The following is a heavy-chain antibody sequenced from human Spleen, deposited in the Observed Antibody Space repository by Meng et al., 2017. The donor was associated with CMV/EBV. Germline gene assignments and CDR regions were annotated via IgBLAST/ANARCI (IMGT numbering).Heavy chain of an antibody. J-gene: IGHJ6*02. V-gene: IGHV3-23*01. CDR3: ARLMGYSSGPPPLYYGMDV. CDR2: ISAGGGSA. D-gene: IGHD6-19*01. Sequence: GESLKISCAASGFTFSDYAVTWVRQAPGKGLAWVSSISAGGGSAYYADSVKGRFTISRDNAKNSLYLQMNSLRAEDTAVYYCARLMGYSSGPPPLYYGMDVWGQGTTVTVSS. CDR1: GFTFSDYA.